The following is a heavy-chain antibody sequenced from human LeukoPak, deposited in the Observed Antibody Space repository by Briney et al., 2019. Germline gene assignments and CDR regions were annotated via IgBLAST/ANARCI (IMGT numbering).Heavy chain of an antibody. D-gene: IGHD3-22*01. CDR2: ISYDGSNK. J-gene: IGHJ4*02. CDR1: GFTFSSYA. CDR3: ATGPSTLYDSSGYSNR. V-gene: IGHV3-30-3*01. Sequence: GGSLRLSCAASGFTFSSYAMHWVRQAPGKGLEWVAVISYDGSNKYYADSVKGRFTISRDNSKNTLYLQMNSLRAEDTAVYYCATGPSTLYDSSGYSNRWGQGTLVTVSS.